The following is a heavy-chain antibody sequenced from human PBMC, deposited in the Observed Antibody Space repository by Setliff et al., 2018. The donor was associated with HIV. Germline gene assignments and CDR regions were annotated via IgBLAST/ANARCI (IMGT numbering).Heavy chain of an antibody. J-gene: IGHJ4*02. CDR1: GFTFSSSE. V-gene: IGHV3-21*04. CDR2: ITSGSTYV. CDR3: AKDLVYYDSSGDLDY. Sequence: PGGSLRLSCAASGFTFSSSEMNWVRQAPGKGLEWVSSITSGSTYVNYADSVKGRFSISRDNSKNSLYLQMNSLRAEDTAVYYCAKDLVYYDSSGDLDYWGQGTLVTVSS. D-gene: IGHD3-22*01.